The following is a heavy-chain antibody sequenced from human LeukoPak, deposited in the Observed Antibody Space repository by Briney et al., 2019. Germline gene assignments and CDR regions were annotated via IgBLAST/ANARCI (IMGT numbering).Heavy chain of an antibody. Sequence: GASVKVSCKASGYTFTGYYMHWVRQAPGQGLEWMGWINPNSGNTGYAQKFQGRVTITRNTSISTAYMELSSLRSEDTAVYYCARAPRFGEFDFDYWGQGTLVTVSS. J-gene: IGHJ4*02. CDR2: INPNSGNT. CDR3: ARAPRFGEFDFDY. CDR1: GYTFTGYY. V-gene: IGHV1-8*03. D-gene: IGHD3-10*01.